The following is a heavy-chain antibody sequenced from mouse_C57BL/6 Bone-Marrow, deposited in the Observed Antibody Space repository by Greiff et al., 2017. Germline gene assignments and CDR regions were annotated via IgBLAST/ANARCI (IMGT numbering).Heavy chain of an antibody. D-gene: IGHD1-1*01. J-gene: IGHJ3*01. Sequence: VQLKESGAELARPGASVKLSCKASGYTFTSYGISWVKQRTGQGLEWIGEIYPRSGNTYYNEKFKGKATLTADKSSSTAYMELRSLTSEDSAVYFCARSEYYGSNFAYWGQGTLVTVSA. CDR1: GYTFTSYG. V-gene: IGHV1-81*01. CDR3: ARSEYYGSNFAY. CDR2: IYPRSGNT.